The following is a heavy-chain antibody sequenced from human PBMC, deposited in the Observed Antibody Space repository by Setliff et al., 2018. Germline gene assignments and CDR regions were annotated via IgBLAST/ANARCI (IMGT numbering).Heavy chain of an antibody. CDR3: AKGGRAVAGGAFDI. CDR1: GFTFDDYG. J-gene: IGHJ3*02. D-gene: IGHD6-19*01. CDR2: ISGSGGST. Sequence: GGSLRLSCAASGFTFDDYGMSWVRQAPGKGLEWVSAISGSGGSTYYADSVKGRFTISRDNSKNTLYLQMNSLRAEDTAVYYCAKGGRAVAGGAFDIWGQGTMVTVSS. V-gene: IGHV3-23*01.